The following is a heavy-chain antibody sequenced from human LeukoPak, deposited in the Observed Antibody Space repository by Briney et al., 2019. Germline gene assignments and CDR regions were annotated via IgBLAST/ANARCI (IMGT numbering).Heavy chain of an antibody. CDR1: GYSISSGYY. Sequence: KTSETLSLTCTVSGYSISSGYYWGWIRQPPGQGLEWIGSIHHSGNTYYNPSLKSRVTISVDTSKNQFSLKLSSVTAADTAVYYCARVAAKTVEYWGQGTLVTVSS. V-gene: IGHV4-38-2*02. CDR3: ARVAAKTVEY. CDR2: IHHSGNT. J-gene: IGHJ4*02. D-gene: IGHD2-15*01.